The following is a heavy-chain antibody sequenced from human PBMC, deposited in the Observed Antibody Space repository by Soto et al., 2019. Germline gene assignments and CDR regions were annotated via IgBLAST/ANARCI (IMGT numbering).Heavy chain of an antibody. CDR3: ARVSGYYLPDY. V-gene: IGHV1-3*05. J-gene: IGHJ4*02. CDR1: GYTFTNYA. D-gene: IGHD5-12*01. Sequence: QVQLVQSGAEEKKPGASVKVSCKASGYTFTNYAMHWVRQAPGQRLEWMGWINAGNGNTKYSQKVQRXVTITRDTSASTAYMELSSLRSEDTAVYYCARVSGYYLPDYWGQGTLVTVSS. CDR2: INAGNGNT.